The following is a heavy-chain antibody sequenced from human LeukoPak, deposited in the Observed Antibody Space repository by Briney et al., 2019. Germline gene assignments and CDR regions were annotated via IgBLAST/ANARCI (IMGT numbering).Heavy chain of an antibody. CDR3: ARGGRYCSSTSCYT. CDR1: GYTFTSYD. D-gene: IGHD2-2*02. Sequence: ASVKVSCKASGYTFTSYDINWVRQATGQGLEWMGWMNPNSGNTGYAQKFQGRVTITRNTSISTAYMELSSLRSEDTAVYYGARGGRYCSSTSCYTWGQGTLVTVSS. V-gene: IGHV1-8*03. CDR2: MNPNSGNT. J-gene: IGHJ4*02.